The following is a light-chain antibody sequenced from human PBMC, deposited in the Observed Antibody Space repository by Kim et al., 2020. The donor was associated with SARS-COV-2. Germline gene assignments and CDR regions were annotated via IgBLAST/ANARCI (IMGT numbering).Light chain of an antibody. CDR1: EDISTY. CDR2: AAS. J-gene: IGKJ1*01. Sequence: ASVKDRVTITCRASEDISTYLVWYQQKPGKAPKPLIYAASTLQSGVPSRFSGTGYGTNFTLTISSLQPEDAATYYCQNYNSAPWTFGQGTKVDIK. V-gene: IGKV1-27*01. CDR3: QNYNSAPWT.